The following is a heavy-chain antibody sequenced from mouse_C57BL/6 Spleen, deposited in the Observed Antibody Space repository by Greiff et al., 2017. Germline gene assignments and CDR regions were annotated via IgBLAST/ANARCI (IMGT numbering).Heavy chain of an antibody. J-gene: IGHJ2*01. CDR1: GFTFSSYA. CDR3: ARDHYGSSLYYFDY. D-gene: IGHD1-1*01. CDR2: ISDGGSYT. V-gene: IGHV5-4*01. Sequence: EVKLVESGGGLVKPGGSLKLSCAASGFTFSSYAMSWVRQTPEKRLEWVATISDGGSYTYYPDNVKGRFTISRDNAKNTLYLQMSHLKSEDTAMYYCARDHYGSSLYYFDYWGQGTTLTVSS.